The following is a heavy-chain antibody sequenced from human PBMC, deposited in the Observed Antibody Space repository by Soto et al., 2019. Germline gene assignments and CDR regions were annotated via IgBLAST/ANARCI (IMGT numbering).Heavy chain of an antibody. D-gene: IGHD3-3*01. V-gene: IGHV4-30-4*01. J-gene: IGHJ4*02. CDR1: GGSISSGDYY. CDR2: IYYSGST. Sequence: SETLSLTCTVSGGSISSGDYYWSWIRQPPGKGLEWIGYIYYSGSTYYNPSLKSRVTISVDTSKNQFSLKLSSVTAADTAVYYCASGEIRSCRALFDYWGQGTLVTVSS. CDR3: ASGEIRSCRALFDY.